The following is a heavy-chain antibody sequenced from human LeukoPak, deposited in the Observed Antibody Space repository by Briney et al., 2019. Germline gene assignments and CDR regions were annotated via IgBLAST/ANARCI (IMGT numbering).Heavy chain of an antibody. CDR1: GFTFSSYV. V-gene: IGHV3-23*01. CDR2: ISGSGGST. J-gene: IGHJ3*02. CDR3: AIECLRWCGVFGFDI. Sequence: GGSLPLSCAASGFTFSSYVMTWVRQAPGKGLEWVLSISGSGGSTDYADSVKGRFTISRDNSKNMLYLQMNSLRVEDTAVYYCAIECLRWCGVFGFDIGGQGKMITVSS. D-gene: IGHD4-23*01.